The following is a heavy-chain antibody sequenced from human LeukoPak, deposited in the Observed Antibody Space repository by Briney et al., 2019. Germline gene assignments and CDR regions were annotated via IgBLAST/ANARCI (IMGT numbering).Heavy chain of an antibody. J-gene: IGHJ4*02. CDR3: TKRGYSYEADY. CDR2: ISTTGGGT. Sequence: PGGSLRLSCVVSGFTFSTYAMRWVRQAPGKGLEWVSSISTTGGGTSYADSVKGRFTISRDNSKNTLSLQMNSLRAEDTAVYYCTKRGYSYEADYWGQGTLVTVSS. CDR1: GFTFSTYA. V-gene: IGHV3-23*01. D-gene: IGHD5-18*01.